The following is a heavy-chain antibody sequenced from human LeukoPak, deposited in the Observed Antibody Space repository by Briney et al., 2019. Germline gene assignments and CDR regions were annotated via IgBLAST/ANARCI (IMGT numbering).Heavy chain of an antibody. CDR1: GYTFTSYD. D-gene: IGHD1-7*01. J-gene: IGHJ4*02. Sequence: APVKVSCKASGYTFTSYDINWVRQATGQGLEWMGWMNPNSGNTGYAQKFQGRVTITRNTSISTAYMELSSLRSEDTAVYYCARGRGGTGTTSIGDYWGQGTLVTVSS. CDR3: ARGRGGTGTTSIGDY. CDR2: MNPNSGNT. V-gene: IGHV1-8*03.